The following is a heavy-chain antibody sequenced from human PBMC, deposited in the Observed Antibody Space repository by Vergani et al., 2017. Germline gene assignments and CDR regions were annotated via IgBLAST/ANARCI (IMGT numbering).Heavy chain of an antibody. D-gene: IGHD2-2*01. J-gene: IGHJ4*02. V-gene: IGHV3-21*01. Sequence: EVQLLESGGDLVQPGGSLRLSCAASGFSFGSYSMNWVRQAPGKGLEYVSSNSGDSIYMYYADSVQGRFTISRDNAKNSLYLQMNSLRGEDTAVYYCARDVCTSTSCYDLDYWGQGTLVTVS. CDR2: NSGDSIYM. CDR3: ARDVCTSTSCYDLDY. CDR1: GFSFGSYS.